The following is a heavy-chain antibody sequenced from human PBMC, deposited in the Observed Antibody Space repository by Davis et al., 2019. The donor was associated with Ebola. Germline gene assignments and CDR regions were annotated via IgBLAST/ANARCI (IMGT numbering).Heavy chain of an antibody. CDR3: TKDGPSSSSDY. Sequence: GGSLRLSCAASGFIFTVSGMHWVRQAPGKGLEWVAFIRHDDSDKNYADSVKGRFIISRDDSKNTVYLQMNGLKTEDTAVYYCTKDGPSSSSDYWGQGTLVTVSS. CDR1: GFIFTVSG. V-gene: IGHV3-30*02. D-gene: IGHD6-6*01. CDR2: IRHDDSDK. J-gene: IGHJ4*02.